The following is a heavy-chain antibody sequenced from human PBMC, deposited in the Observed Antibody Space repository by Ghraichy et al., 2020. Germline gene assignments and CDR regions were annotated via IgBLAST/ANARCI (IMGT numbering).Heavy chain of an antibody. CDR3: ASGDYVGYNKYYGMDV. Sequence: GGSLRLSCAASGFIFSSYGMHWVRQAPGKGLEWVAFIYYDGSNKYYADSVKGRFTISRDNSKNTLYLQMNSLRAEDTAVYYCASGDYVGYNKYYGMDVWGQGTTVTVSS. CDR1: GFIFSSYG. V-gene: IGHV3-30*02. J-gene: IGHJ6*02. CDR2: IYYDGSNK. D-gene: IGHD4-17*01.